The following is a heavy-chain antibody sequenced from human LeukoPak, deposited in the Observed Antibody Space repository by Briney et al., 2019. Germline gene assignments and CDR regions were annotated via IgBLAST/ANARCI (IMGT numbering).Heavy chain of an antibody. CDR2: ISSSSRTI. J-gene: IGHJ6*02. CDR3: ARLRYYSMDV. CDR1: GFTFSTYD. Sequence: GGSLRLSCAASGFTFSTYDMNWVRQAPGKGLEWVSYISSSSRTISYADSVKGRFTISRDNAKNSLYLQMNSLRAEDTAVYYCARLRYYSMDVWGQGTTVTASS. V-gene: IGHV3-48*01.